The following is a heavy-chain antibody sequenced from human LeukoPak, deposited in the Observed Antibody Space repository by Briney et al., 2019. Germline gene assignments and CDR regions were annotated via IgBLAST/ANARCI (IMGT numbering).Heavy chain of an antibody. CDR1: GFTFSSYT. CDR2: ITSTSTYI. D-gene: IGHD4-11*01. CDR3: ARDLTVTSTCWFDR. J-gene: IGHJ5*02. V-gene: IGHV3-21*01. Sequence: GGSLRLSCAVSGFTFSSYTMNWVRQAPGKGLEWVSSITSTSTYIYYADSVKGRFTISRDNAKNSLYLQMNSLRAEDTAIYYCARDLTVTSTCWFDRWGQGTLVTVSS.